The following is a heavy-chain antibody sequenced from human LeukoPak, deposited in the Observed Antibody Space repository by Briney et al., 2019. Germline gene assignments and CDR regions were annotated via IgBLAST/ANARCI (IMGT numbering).Heavy chain of an antibody. CDR1: GGTFSSYA. V-gene: IGHV1-69*05. Sequence: SVTVSCKASGGTFSSYAISWVRQAPGQGLEWMGGIIPIFGTANYAQKFQGRVTITTDESTSTAYMELSSLRSEDTAVYYCARDRGYYDSSGYYPGYWGQGTLVTVSS. D-gene: IGHD3-22*01. CDR3: ARDRGYYDSSGYYPGY. CDR2: IIPIFGTA. J-gene: IGHJ4*02.